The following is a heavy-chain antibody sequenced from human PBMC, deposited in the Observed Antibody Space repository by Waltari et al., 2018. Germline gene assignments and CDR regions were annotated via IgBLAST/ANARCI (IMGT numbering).Heavy chain of an antibody. CDR3: ARDRRYAHSRGYFDY. CDR2: IHSEYNDGNT. Sequence: EVQLVESGGALIQPGGSLRPSWSFSGFFVSSNYMTWGRQAPGKGLGWVSVIHSEYNDGNTHYADSVKGRFTISRDSSKNTVYLQLNNVRAEDTAVYLCARDRRYAHSRGYFDYWGRGTLVTVSA. CDR1: GFFVSSNY. J-gene: IGHJ4*02. D-gene: IGHD3-16*01. V-gene: IGHV3-53*01.